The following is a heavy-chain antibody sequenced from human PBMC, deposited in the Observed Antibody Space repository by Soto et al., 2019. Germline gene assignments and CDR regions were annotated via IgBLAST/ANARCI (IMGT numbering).Heavy chain of an antibody. CDR3: AKVGGSGSYYYFPLFDY. J-gene: IGHJ4*02. CDR1: GFTFSSYA. V-gene: IGHV3-23*01. D-gene: IGHD3-10*01. CDR2: ISGSGGST. Sequence: EVQLLESGGGLVQPGGSLRLSCAASGFTFSSYAMSWVRQAPGKGLEWVSAISGSGGSTYYADSVKGRFTISRDNSKNTLYLQMNSLRAEDTAVYYCAKVGGSGSYYYFPLFDYWGQGTLVTVSS.